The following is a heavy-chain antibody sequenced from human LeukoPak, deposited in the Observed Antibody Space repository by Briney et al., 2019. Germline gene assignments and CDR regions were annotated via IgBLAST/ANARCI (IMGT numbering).Heavy chain of an antibody. CDR3: ARDPRLDGFDI. V-gene: IGHV4-59*01. Sequence: SETLSLTCTVSGGFISSYYWSWIRQPPGKGLEWIGHIYYTGSTHYNSSLKSRVTISVDPAESQFSLKLTSVTAADTAAYFCARDPRLDGFDIWGQGTMVAVSS. CDR1: GGFISSYY. J-gene: IGHJ3*02. CDR2: IYYTGST.